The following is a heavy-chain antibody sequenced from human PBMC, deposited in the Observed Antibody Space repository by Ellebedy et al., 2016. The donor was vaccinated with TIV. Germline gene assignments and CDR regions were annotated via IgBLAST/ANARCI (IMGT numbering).Heavy chain of an antibody. CDR1: GGSISSSSYY. CDR2: IYTSGST. D-gene: IGHD4-11*01. Sequence: SETLSLXCTVSGGSISSSSYYWSWIRQPAGKGLEWIGRIYTSGSTNYNPSLKSRVTMSVDTSKNQFSLKLSSVTAADTAVYYCARDAGFTVTHYFDYWGQGTLVTVSS. CDR3: ARDAGFTVTHYFDY. V-gene: IGHV4-61*02. J-gene: IGHJ4*02.